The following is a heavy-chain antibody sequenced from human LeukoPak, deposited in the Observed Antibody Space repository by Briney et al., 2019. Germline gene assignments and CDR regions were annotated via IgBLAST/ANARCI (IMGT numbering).Heavy chain of an antibody. J-gene: IGHJ4*02. CDR3: ARAYGDQYYFDY. CDR1: GYTFTSYD. CDR2: IIPILGIA. V-gene: IGHV1-69*04. Sequence: GASVKVSCKASGYTFTSYDINWVRQATGQGLEWMGRIIPILGIANYAQKFQGRVTITADKSTSTAYMELSSLRSEDTAVYYCARAYGDQYYFDYWGQGTLVTVSS. D-gene: IGHD4-17*01.